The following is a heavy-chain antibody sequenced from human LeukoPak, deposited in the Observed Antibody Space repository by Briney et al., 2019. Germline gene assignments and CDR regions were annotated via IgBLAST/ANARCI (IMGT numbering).Heavy chain of an antibody. V-gene: IGHV4-31*11. CDR1: GGSISSADFY. J-gene: IGHJ4*02. CDR3: ARGSDFFDY. CDR2: IYYSGSA. Sequence: SETLSLTCAVSGGSISSADFYWSWIRQHPGKGLEWIGFIYYSGSACYNPSLKSRVSISIDTSKNQFSLTLNSVTAADTAVYYCARGSDFFDYWGQGTLVTVSS.